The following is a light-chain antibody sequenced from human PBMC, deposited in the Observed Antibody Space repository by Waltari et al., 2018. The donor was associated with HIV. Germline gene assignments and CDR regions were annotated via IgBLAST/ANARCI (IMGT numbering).Light chain of an antibody. CDR1: SSDIGSNA. J-gene: IGLJ2*01. Sequence: QSMLTQPPSASETPGQRVAISCSGSSSDIGSNAVNWYQQLPGTAPKLLIYSNNQRPSGVPDLFSGSKSGTSASLAISGLQSEDEADYYCAAWDDSLNGPHVVFGGGTKLTVL. CDR3: AAWDDSLNGPHVV. CDR2: SNN. V-gene: IGLV1-44*01.